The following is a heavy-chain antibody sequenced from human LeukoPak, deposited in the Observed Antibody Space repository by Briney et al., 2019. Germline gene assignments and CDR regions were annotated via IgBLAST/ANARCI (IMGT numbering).Heavy chain of an antibody. CDR1: GFTFSDYS. J-gene: IGHJ5*02. V-gene: IGHV3-23*01. Sequence: GGSLRLSRAASGFTFSDYSINWVRQAPGKGLEWVSAISDSGGNTYYADSVKGRSTISRDNSKNTPYLQMNSLRADDTAVYYCAKDASSWPPNNWFDPWGQGTLVSVSS. CDR2: ISDSGGNT. D-gene: IGHD6-13*01. CDR3: AKDASSWPPNNWFDP.